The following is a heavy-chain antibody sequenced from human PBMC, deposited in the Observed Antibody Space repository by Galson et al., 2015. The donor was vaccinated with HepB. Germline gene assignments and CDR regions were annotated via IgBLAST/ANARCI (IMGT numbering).Heavy chain of an antibody. CDR1: GFTFSSYS. Sequence: SLRLSCAASGFTFSSYSMNWVRQAPGEGLEWVSYISASTAAIYYADSVKGRFTISRDNAKNSLYLQMNSLRAEDTAVYYCARDRGGSGCSLSYYYDMDVWGQGTTVTVSS. CDR2: ISASTAAI. D-gene: IGHD3-10*01. V-gene: IGHV3-48*04. J-gene: IGHJ6*02. CDR3: ARDRGGSGCSLSYYYDMDV.